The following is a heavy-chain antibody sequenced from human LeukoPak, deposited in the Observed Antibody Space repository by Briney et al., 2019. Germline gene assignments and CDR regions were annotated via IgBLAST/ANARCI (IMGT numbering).Heavy chain of an antibody. J-gene: IGHJ3*02. D-gene: IGHD2-2*01. CDR2: ISSSSSTI. Sequence: PGGSLRLSCAASGFTFSSYSMNWVRQAPGKGLEWVSYISSSSSTIYYADSVKGRFTISRDNAKNSLYLQMNSLRAEDTAVYYCAENQLPHAFDIWGQGTMVTVSS. CDR1: GFTFSSYS. CDR3: AENQLPHAFDI. V-gene: IGHV3-48*01.